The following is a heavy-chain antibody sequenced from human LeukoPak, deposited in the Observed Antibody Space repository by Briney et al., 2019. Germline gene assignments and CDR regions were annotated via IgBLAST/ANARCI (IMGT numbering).Heavy chain of an antibody. CDR2: IYPGDSDT. J-gene: IGHJ3*02. V-gene: IGHV5-51*01. CDR3: ARHSRELLYDAFDI. D-gene: IGHD3-10*01. Sequence: GESLKISCKGSGYSFTSYWIGWVRHMPGKGLEWMGIIYPGDSDTRYSPSSQGQVTISADKSISTAYLQWSSLKASDTAMYYCARHSRELLYDAFDIWGQGTMVTVSS. CDR1: GYSFTSYW.